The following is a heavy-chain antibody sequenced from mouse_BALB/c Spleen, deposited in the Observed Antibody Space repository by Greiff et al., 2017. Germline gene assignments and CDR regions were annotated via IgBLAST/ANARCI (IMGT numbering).Heavy chain of an antibody. J-gene: IGHJ2*01. CDR3: ARKGLQGYFDY. CDR2: IDPSDSET. Sequence: VKLQQSGPQLVRPGASVKISCKASGYSFTSYWMHWVKQRPGQGLEWIGMIDPSDSETRLNQKFKDKATLTVDKSSSTAYMQLSSPTSEDSAVYYCARKGLQGYFDYWGQGTTLTVSS. V-gene: IGHV1S126*01. CDR1: GYSFTSYW. D-gene: IGHD2-2*01.